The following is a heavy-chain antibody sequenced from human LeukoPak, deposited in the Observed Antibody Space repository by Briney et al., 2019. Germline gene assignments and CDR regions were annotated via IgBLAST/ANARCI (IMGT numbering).Heavy chain of an antibody. CDR2: IYYSGST. Sequence: SETLSLTCTISGGSIGTYYWSWVRQPPGKGLEWIGYIYYSGSTNYNPSLKSRVTISVDTSKNQFSLKLSSVTAADTAVYYCARQRNPGYSINWGQGTLVTVSS. V-gene: IGHV4-59*08. CDR3: ARQRNPGYSIN. CDR1: GGSIGTYY. D-gene: IGHD6-13*01. J-gene: IGHJ4*02.